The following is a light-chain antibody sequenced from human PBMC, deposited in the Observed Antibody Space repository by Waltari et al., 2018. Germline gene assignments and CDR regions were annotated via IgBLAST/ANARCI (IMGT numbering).Light chain of an antibody. Sequence: EIVLTQSPATLYLSPGERATLACKASQSISNYLAWYQQNPGQPPRLLIYDVSNRSTGIPARFSGSGSGTDFTLTISSLEPEDFAVYFCQHRSDWPPIFTFGPGTKVDIK. V-gene: IGKV3-11*01. CDR3: QHRSDWPPIFT. CDR2: DVS. CDR1: QSISNY. J-gene: IGKJ3*01.